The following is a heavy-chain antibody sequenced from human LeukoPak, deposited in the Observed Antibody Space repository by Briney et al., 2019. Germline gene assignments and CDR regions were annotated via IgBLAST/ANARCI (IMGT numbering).Heavy chain of an antibody. D-gene: IGHD2-2*02. V-gene: IGHV3-53*01. CDR3: ARIGYCSRTSCHTGYYYGMDV. CDR2: IYSGGSI. J-gene: IGHJ6*02. Sequence: GGSLRLSCAASGFTVSSNYMSWVRQAPGKGLEWVSVIYSGGSIYYTDSVKGRFTISRDNSKNTLYLQMSSLRVEDTAVYYCARIGYCSRTSCHTGYYYGMDVWGQGTTVTVSS. CDR1: GFTVSSNY.